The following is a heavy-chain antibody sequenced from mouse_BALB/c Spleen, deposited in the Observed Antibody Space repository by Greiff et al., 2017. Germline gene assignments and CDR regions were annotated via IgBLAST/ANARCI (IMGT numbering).Heavy chain of an antibody. Sequence: QVQLQQSGPELVKPGASVKISCKASRYTFTDYYINWVKQKPGQGLEWIGWIYPGSGNTKYNEKFKGKATLTVDTSSSTAYMQLSSLTSEDTAVYFCARGDYGNSYYYAMDYWGQGTSVTVSS. CDR1: RYTFTDYY. CDR2: IYPGSGNT. D-gene: IGHD2-1*01. V-gene: IGHV1-84*02. J-gene: IGHJ4*01. CDR3: ARGDYGNSYYYAMDY.